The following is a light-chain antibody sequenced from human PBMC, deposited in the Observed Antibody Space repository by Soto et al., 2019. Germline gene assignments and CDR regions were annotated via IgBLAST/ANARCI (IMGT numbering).Light chain of an antibody. CDR1: QSVTSRH. Sequence: EIVLTQSPGTLSLSPGERVTLSCRASQSVTSRHLAWYQQKPGQAPRLLIFAASGRPPTIPSRFSGSGSGTDFTLTIIRLEAEDFAVYFCQQYHTSPYTFGQGTRLEIK. V-gene: IGKV3-20*01. CDR3: QQYHTSPYT. J-gene: IGKJ2*01. CDR2: AAS.